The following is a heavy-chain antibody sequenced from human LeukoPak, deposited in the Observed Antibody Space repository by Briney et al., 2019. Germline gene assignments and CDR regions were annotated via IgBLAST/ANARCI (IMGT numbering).Heavy chain of an antibody. CDR3: ARGYGYYDSSGYPPEGFDI. J-gene: IGHJ3*02. D-gene: IGHD3-22*01. CDR2: IIPIFGTA. V-gene: IGHV1-69*06. Sequence: ASVKVSCKASGGTFSSYAISWVRQAPGQGLEWMGGIIPIFGTANYAQKFQGRVTITADKSTSTAYMELSSLRSEDTAVYYCARGYGYYDSSGYPPEGFDIWGQGTMVTVSS. CDR1: GGTFSSYA.